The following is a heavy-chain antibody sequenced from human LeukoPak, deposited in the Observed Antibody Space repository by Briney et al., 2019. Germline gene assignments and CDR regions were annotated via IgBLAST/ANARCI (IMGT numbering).Heavy chain of an antibody. J-gene: IGHJ6*02. CDR3: AMDRSYGHEDCYYGMDV. D-gene: IGHD5-18*01. CDR1: GGSISSYD. V-gene: IGHV4-59*03. CDR2: IYYSGST. Sequence: SETLSLTCTVSGGSISSYDWSWIRQPPGKGLEWIGYIYYSGSTNYNPSLKSRVTISLDTSKNQFSLKLSSVTAADTAVYYCAMDRSYGHEDCYYGMDVWGQETTVTVSS.